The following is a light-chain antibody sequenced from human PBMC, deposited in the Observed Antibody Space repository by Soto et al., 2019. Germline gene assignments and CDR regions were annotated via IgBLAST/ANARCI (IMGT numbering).Light chain of an antibody. CDR2: AAS. V-gene: IGKV1-27*01. CDR1: QDIRNF. J-gene: IGKJ3*01. CDR3: QKYCSVPV. Sequence: DIQMTQSPTSLSASVGDRVTITCRASQDIRNFVAWYQQKPGKAPKLLIYAASTFHSGVPSRFSGSGSAADFTLTINSLQTDDVVTYSCQKYCSVPVFGPGTKVDIK.